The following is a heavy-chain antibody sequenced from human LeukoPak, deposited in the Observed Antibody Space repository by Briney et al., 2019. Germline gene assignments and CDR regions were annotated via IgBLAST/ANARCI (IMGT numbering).Heavy chain of an antibody. V-gene: IGHV3-21*01. CDR3: ARRAVAVDFDAFDI. CDR2: ISSSSSYI. CDR1: GFTFSSYS. Sequence: GGSLRLSCAASGFTFSSYSMNWVRQAPGKGLEWVSSISSSSSYIYYADSAKGRFTISRDNAENSLYLQMNSLRAEDTAVYYCARRAVAVDFDAFDIWGQGTMVTVSS. J-gene: IGHJ3*02. D-gene: IGHD6-19*01.